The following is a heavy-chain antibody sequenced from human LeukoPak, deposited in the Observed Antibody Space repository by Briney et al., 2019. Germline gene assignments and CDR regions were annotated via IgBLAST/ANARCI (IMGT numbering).Heavy chain of an antibody. Sequence: SETLSLTCTVSGGSISSGDYYWSWIRQPPGKGLEWIGYIYYSGSTYYNPSLKSRVTISVDTSKNQFSLKLSSVTAADTAVYYCARVGGPYDSRFDYWGQGTLVTVSS. J-gene: IGHJ4*02. D-gene: IGHD3-22*01. V-gene: IGHV4-30-4*08. CDR1: GGSISSGDYY. CDR3: ARVGGPYDSRFDY. CDR2: IYYSGST.